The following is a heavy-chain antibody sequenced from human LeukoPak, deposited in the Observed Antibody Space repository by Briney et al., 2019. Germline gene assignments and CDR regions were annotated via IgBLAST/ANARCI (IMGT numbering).Heavy chain of an antibody. CDR3: ARDSDSSRAGGAFDI. CDR2: ISGSSSYI. J-gene: IGHJ3*02. Sequence: GGSLRLSCAASGFTFSSYSMNWVRQAPGKGLEWVSSISGSSSYIYYADSVKGRFTISRDNAKNSLYLQMNSLRAEDTAVYYCARDSDSSRAGGAFDIWGQGTMVTVSS. CDR1: GFTFSSYS. D-gene: IGHD6-13*01. V-gene: IGHV3-21*01.